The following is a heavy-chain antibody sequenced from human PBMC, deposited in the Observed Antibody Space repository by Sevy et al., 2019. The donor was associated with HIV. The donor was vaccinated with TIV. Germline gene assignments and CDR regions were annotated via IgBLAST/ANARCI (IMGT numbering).Heavy chain of an antibody. CDR1: GFTFSSYA. D-gene: IGHD5-12*01. CDR2: ISGSGGST. J-gene: IGHJ4*02. Sequence: GGSLRLSCAASGFTFSSYAVSWVRQAPGKGLEWVSAISGSGGSTYYADSVKGRFTISRDNSKNTLYLQMNSLRAEDTAVYYCAKVKEVATNRGFDYWGQGTLVTVSS. CDR3: AKVKEVATNRGFDY. V-gene: IGHV3-23*01.